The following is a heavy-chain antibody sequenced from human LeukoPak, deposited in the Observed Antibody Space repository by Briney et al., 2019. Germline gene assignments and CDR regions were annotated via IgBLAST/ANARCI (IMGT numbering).Heavy chain of an antibody. CDR1: GGSFTDYF. J-gene: IGHJ6*02. V-gene: IGHV4-34*01. CDR3: ARGRIAKIVVVHSFSYGMDV. Sequence: SETLSLTCTVFGGSFTDYFWTWIRHSPGKGLEWIGEINDYTGDTNYNPSLNSRVTISLEKSKNQFSLELRSVTAADTAVYYCARGRIAKIVVVHSFSYGMDVWGQGTTVTVSS. D-gene: IGHD3-22*01. CDR2: INDYTGDT.